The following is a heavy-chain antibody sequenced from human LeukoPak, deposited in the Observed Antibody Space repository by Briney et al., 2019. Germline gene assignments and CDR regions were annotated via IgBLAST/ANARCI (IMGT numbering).Heavy chain of an antibody. CDR3: AKGAGWYDY. V-gene: IGHV4-59*01. CDR2: INNNGRT. D-gene: IGHD2-15*01. J-gene: IGHJ4*02. Sequence: PSETLSLTCTVSGVSISHDYWSWLRQPPGKGLEWIAYINNNGRTNYFPSFKSRVTISMDTSKNQFSLKLKSVTAADTAVYYCAKGAGWYDYWGQGTLAAVSS. CDR1: GVSISHDY.